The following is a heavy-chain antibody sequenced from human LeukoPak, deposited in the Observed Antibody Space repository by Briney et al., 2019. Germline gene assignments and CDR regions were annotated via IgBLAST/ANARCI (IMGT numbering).Heavy chain of an antibody. J-gene: IGHJ4*02. CDR1: GFTFSSYA. CDR3: AKVPYDSSGYYYFDY. V-gene: IGHV3-23*01. Sequence: GGSLRLSCAASGFTFSSYAMSWVRQAPGKGLEWVSAISGSGGSTYYADSVKGRFTISRDNSKNTLYLQMNSLRAEDTAVYYCAKVPYDSSGYYYFDYWGQGTLVTVSS. D-gene: IGHD3-22*01. CDR2: ISGSGGST.